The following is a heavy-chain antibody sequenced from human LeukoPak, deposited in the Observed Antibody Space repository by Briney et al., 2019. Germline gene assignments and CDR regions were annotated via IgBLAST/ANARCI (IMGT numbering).Heavy chain of an antibody. V-gene: IGHV3-74*01. CDR3: AREKEQWLGFDP. Sequence: GGSLRLSCVASGLSFSTYWMHWVRQAPGKGLVWVSRINGDGTSTSYADSVKGRFTISRDNAKNTLFLQMSSLRAEDTAVYCCAREKEQWLGFDPWGQGTLVTVSS. D-gene: IGHD6-19*01. CDR1: GLSFSTYW. J-gene: IGHJ5*02. CDR2: INGDGTST.